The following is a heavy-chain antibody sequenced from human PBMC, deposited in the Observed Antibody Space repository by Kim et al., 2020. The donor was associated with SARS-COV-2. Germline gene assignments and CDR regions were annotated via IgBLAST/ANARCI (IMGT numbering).Heavy chain of an antibody. CDR3: ARADQWRAFDI. V-gene: IGHV4-59*01. J-gene: IGHJ3*02. D-gene: IGHD6-19*01. Sequence: NYNPALRSRVPITVETSKNQFSLKLTAVTAADTAVYYCARADQWRAFDIWGQGTLVTVSS.